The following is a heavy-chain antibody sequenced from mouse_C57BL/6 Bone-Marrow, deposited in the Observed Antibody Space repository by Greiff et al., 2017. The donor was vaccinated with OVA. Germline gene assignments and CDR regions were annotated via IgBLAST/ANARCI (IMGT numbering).Heavy chain of an antibody. CDR1: GYTFTSYW. CDR2: IYPSDSET. Sequence: VKLQQPGAELVRPGSSVKLSCKASGYTFTSYWMDWVKQRPGQGLEWIGNIYPSDSETHYNQKFKDKATLTVDKSSSTAYMQLSSLTSEDSAVYYCARDYDGYRWFAYWGQGTLVTVSA. CDR3: ARDYDGYRWFAY. D-gene: IGHD2-3*01. J-gene: IGHJ3*01. V-gene: IGHV1-61*01.